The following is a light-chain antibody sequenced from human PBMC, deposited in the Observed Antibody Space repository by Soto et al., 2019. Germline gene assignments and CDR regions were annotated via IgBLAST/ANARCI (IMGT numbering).Light chain of an antibody. CDR3: QQDNDWPPIT. V-gene: IGKV3-15*01. CDR1: QSVSSD. Sequence: EVVMTQSPATLSLSPGERATLSCRASQSVSSDLAWYQQKPGQAPRLLIYGASTRATDIPARFSGGGSGTEFTLTISSLQSEDFAIYDCQQDNDWPPITFGPGTRVDFK. CDR2: GAS. J-gene: IGKJ3*01.